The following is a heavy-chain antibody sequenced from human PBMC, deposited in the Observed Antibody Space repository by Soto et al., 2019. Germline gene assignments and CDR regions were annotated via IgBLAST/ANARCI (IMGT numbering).Heavy chain of an antibody. J-gene: IGHJ6*02. V-gene: IGHV1-69*02. CDR3: ARAEGYGAGNMDV. D-gene: IGHD3-10*01. CDR2: IIPILGIA. Sequence: QVQLVQSGAEVKKPGSSVKVSCKASGGTFSSYTISWVRQAPGQGLEWMGRIIPILGIANYAQKFQGRVTVTADKSTSTAYLEVSSLRSEDTAVYYCARAEGYGAGNMDVWGQGTTVTVAS. CDR1: GGTFSSYT.